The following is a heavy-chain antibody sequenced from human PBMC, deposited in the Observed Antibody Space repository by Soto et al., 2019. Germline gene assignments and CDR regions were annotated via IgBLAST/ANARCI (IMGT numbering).Heavy chain of an antibody. CDR1: GFTFSDYY. Sequence: QVQLVESGGGLVKPGGSLRLSCAASGFTFSDYYMSWIRQAPGKGLEWVSYISSSRSYTNYADSVKGRFTISRDNAKNSLYVQMNSLRVEDTAVYYCARAYCSSTSCHDYWGQGTLVTVSS. D-gene: IGHD2-2*01. V-gene: IGHV3-11*05. CDR3: ARAYCSSTSCHDY. J-gene: IGHJ4*02. CDR2: ISSSRSYT.